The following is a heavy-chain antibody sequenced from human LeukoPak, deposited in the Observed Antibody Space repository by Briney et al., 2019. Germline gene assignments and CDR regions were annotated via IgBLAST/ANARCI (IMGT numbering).Heavy chain of an antibody. D-gene: IGHD3-10*01. CDR3: ARELWFVNAPGSWLDP. CDR1: GDSISSGDYS. V-gene: IGHV4-30-2*01. CDR2: IFHSGHS. Sequence: SQTLSLTCAVSGDSISSGDYSWSWIRQPSGKGLEWIGYIFHSGHSYYNPSLKSRVTISVDRSKNQFSLRLTSVTAADTAIYYCARELWFVNAPGSWLDPWGQGTQVTVPS. J-gene: IGHJ5*02.